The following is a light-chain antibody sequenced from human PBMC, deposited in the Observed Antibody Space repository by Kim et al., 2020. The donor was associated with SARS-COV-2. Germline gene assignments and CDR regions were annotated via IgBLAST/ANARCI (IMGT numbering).Light chain of an antibody. CDR1: QDIASA. CDR3: QQFDDYPALS. CDR2: DAS. Sequence: ASIGDRVTITCRASQDIASALAWYQQKPGKSPNLLIHDASSLESGVPSRFIGSGSGTHFTLTISSLQPEDFATYYCQQFDDYPALSFGGGTKV. V-gene: IGKV1D-13*01. J-gene: IGKJ4*01.